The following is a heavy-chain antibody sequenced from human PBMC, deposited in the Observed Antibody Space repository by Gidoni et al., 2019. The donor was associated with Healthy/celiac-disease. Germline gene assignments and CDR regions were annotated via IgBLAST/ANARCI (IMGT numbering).Heavy chain of an antibody. CDR3: ARHLTAASNYYDSSGYAAFDI. CDR2: IYYSVST. D-gene: IGHD3-22*01. J-gene: IGHJ3*02. CDR1: GGSISSSRYY. V-gene: IGHV4-39*01. Sequence: QLQLQESGPGLVKPSETLSLTCTVSGGSISSSRYYWGWIRQPPGKGLEWIGSIYYSVSTYYNPSLKSRVTISVDTSKNQFSLKLSSVTAADTAVYYCARHLTAASNYYDSSGYAAFDIWGQGTMVTVSS.